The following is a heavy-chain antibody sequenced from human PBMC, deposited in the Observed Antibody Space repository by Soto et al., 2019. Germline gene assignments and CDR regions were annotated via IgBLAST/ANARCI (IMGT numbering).Heavy chain of an antibody. J-gene: IGHJ4*02. V-gene: IGHV4-39*01. CDR2: LYYSGGT. CDR1: GVSVRSTTYS. Sequence: QLQLQESGPGLVKPSETLSLTCSVSGVSVRSTTYSWVWIRQSPGKGLDWIGTLYYSGGTYYSPTLQSRVTMSIDTSMSQLSLRLTSVTAADTALYYCASLYCSGANCISGIGSNFDCWGLGTMGSVAS. D-gene: IGHD2-15*01. CDR3: ASLYCSGANCISGIGSNFDC.